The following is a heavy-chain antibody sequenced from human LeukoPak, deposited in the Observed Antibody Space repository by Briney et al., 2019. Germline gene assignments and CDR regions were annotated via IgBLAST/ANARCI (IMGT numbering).Heavy chain of an antibody. D-gene: IGHD2-15*01. V-gene: IGHV1-69*05. CDR3: ARDCSGGSCYFSLDY. CDR1: GGTFSSYA. CDR2: IIPIFGTA. J-gene: IGHJ4*02. Sequence: AASVKVSYKASGGTFSSYAISWVRQAPGQGLEWMGRIIPIFGTANYAQKFQGRVTITTDESTSTAYMELSSLRSEDTAVYYCARDCSGGSCYFSLDYWGQGTLVTVSS.